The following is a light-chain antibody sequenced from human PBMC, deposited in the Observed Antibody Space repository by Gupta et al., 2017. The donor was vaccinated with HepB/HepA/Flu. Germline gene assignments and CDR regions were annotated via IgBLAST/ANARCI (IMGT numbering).Light chain of an antibody. J-gene: IGKJ1*01. CDR3: QQYDRSPQT. V-gene: IGKV3-20*01. CDR1: QTVTAFY. Sequence: EIVLTQSPGTLSLSPGERATLSCRASQTVTAFYLAWYQQKPGQAPRLLIYATSSRATGIPDRFSGSGSGTEFTLTISRLEPEDFAVYYCQQYDRSPQTFGQGTXVEIK. CDR2: ATS.